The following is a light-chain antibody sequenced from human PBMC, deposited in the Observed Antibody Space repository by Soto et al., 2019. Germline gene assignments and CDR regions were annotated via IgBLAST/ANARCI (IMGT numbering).Light chain of an antibody. CDR1: SSDIGYYNY. J-gene: IGLJ1*01. V-gene: IGLV2-14*01. CDR3: TSYTLTSTLHV. Sequence: QSALPQPASVSGSPGQSITISCTGTSSDIGYYNYVSWYQHHPGKAPKLIIYEVSHRPSGVSNRFSGSKSGNTASLTISGLQAEDEADYYCTSYTLTSTLHVFGTGTKVTVL. CDR2: EVS.